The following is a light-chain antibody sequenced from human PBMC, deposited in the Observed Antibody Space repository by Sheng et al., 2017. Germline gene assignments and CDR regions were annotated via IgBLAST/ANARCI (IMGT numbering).Light chain of an antibody. V-gene: IGLV7-46*01. CDR1: TGAVTTVHY. CDR2: DTS. CDR3: LLCYTGDRPVV. J-gene: IGLJ2*01. Sequence: QAVVTQEPSLTVSPGGTVTLTCGSSTGAVTTVHYAYWYQQKPGQAPKTLIYDTSNKHSWTPRRFSGSLPWGSKAALDPFRVAQPEDEAVYYCLLCYTGDRPVVFGGGTKLTVL.